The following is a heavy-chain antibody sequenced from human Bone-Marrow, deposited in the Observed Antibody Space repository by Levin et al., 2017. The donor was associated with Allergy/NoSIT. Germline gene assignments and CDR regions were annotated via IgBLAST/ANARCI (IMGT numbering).Heavy chain of an antibody. V-gene: IGHV3-48*01. J-gene: IGHJ6*03. CDR2: ISSSSSTI. Sequence: GESLKISCAASGFTFSSYSMNWVRQAPGKGLEWVSYISSSSSTIYYADSVKGRFTISRDNAKNSLYLQMNSLRAEDTAVYYCAREVSCYAYYYYYYMDVWGKGTTVTVSS. CDR3: AREVSCYAYYYYYYMDV. D-gene: IGHD2-2*01. CDR1: GFTFSSYS.